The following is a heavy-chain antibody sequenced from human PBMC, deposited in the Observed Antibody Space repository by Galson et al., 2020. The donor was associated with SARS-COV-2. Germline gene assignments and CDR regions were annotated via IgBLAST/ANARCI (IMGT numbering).Heavy chain of an antibody. CDR3: ARGVEVATIGFGY. J-gene: IGHJ4*02. CDR2: ISPGDSDT. CDR1: GYSFTSYW. D-gene: IGHD5-12*01. V-gene: IGHV5-51*01. Sequence: GESLKLSCKGSGYSFTSYWIGWVRQMPGKGLEWMGIISPGDSDTRYSPSFQGQVTISADKSISTAYLQWSSLKASDTAMYYCARGVEVATIGFGYWGQGTLVTVSS.